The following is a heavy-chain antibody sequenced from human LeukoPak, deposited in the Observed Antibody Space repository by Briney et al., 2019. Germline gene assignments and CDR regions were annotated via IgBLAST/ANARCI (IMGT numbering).Heavy chain of an antibody. CDR2: IYYSGST. V-gene: IGHV4-39*01. CDR3: ASSGYSYGYRDY. CDR1: GVSISSSTYY. Sequence: KTSETLSLTCTVSGVSISSSTYYWGWLRQPPGKGLECIGTIYYSGSTNYNPSLKSRVSISVDTSKNQFSLKLSSVTAADTAVYYCASSGYSYGYRDYWGQGTLVTVSS. J-gene: IGHJ4*02. D-gene: IGHD5-18*01.